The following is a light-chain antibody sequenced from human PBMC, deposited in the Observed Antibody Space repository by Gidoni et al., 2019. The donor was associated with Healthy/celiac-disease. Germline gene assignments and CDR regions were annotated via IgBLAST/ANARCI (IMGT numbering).Light chain of an antibody. CDR2: AAS. J-gene: IGKJ1*01. CDR3: QQRYSPPWS. V-gene: IGKV1-39*01. Sequence: DIKMTQSPSSLSASVGDRVTITCRASQSISSYLNWYQQKPGKATKLLIYAASSLQSGVPSRFIGIGSWTAFTLTISSLQPEDFATYYCQQRYSPPWSFGQGTKVEIK. CDR1: QSISSY.